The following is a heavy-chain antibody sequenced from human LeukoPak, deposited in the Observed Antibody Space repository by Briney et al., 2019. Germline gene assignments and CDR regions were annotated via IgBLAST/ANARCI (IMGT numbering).Heavy chain of an antibody. CDR3: ARVSGWLGDNAFDI. J-gene: IGHJ3*02. CDR2: IKQVGSDK. CDR1: GFTFRSYE. Sequence: PGGSLRLSCAAWGFTFRSYEMEGVRQATGKGGEWVANIKQVGSDKYYVDSRKGRFTISRHNAKTSLYLQMNILRAEDTAVYYCARVSGWLGDNAFDIWGQGTMVTVSS. V-gene: IGHV3-7*01. D-gene: IGHD3-9*01.